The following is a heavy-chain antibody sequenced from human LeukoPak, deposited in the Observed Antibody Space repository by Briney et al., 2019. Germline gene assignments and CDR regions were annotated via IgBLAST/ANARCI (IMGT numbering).Heavy chain of an antibody. D-gene: IGHD3-9*01. V-gene: IGHV4-4*07. J-gene: IGHJ3*02. CDR2: IYTGGNT. CDR1: GGSISSYY. CDR3: ARAVINYYDILTGYYKHPIDAFDI. Sequence: SETLSLTCSVSGGSISSYYWSWIRQPAGKGLEWIGRIYTGGNTNYNPSLKSRVTMSVDTYKNQFSLKLSSVTAADTAVYYCARAVINYYDILTGYYKHPIDAFDIWGQGTMVTVSS.